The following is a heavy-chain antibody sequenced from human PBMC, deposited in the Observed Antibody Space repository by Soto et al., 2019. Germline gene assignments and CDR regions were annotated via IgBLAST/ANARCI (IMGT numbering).Heavy chain of an antibody. J-gene: IGHJ4*02. V-gene: IGHV5-51*03. CDR2: IYPVDSDT. D-gene: IGHD6-19*01. Sequence: EVQLVQSGAEVRKPGESLKISCKDYGYSHSNYWIAWVRQMPGKGLEWMGIIYPVDSDTRYSPSFQGQVTISADRSINTAYLQWSSLRASDTAMYYCARAYSTGWYSDYWGQGTLVTVSS. CDR3: ARAYSTGWYSDY. CDR1: GYSHSNYW.